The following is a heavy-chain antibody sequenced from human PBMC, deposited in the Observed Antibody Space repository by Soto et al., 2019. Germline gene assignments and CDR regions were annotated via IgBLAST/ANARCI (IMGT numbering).Heavy chain of an antibody. Sequence: SETLSLTCTVSGCSISSSSYYWGWIRQPPGKGLEWIGSIYYSGSTYYNPSLKSRVTISVDTSKNQFSLKLSSVTAADTAVYYCARYCSGGSCYPGDDAFDIWGQGTMVTVSS. V-gene: IGHV4-39*01. D-gene: IGHD2-15*01. CDR3: ARYCSGGSCYPGDDAFDI. CDR1: GCSISSSSYY. CDR2: IYYSGST. J-gene: IGHJ3*02.